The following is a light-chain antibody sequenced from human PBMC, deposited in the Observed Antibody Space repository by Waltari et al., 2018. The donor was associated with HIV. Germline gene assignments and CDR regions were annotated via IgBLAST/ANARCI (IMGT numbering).Light chain of an antibody. V-gene: IGKV1-39*01. J-gene: IGKJ1*01. Sequence: DIQMTQSPSSLSASVGDRVTITCRTSQTISNYLNWYQQKPGKAPKLLIYAASSLQSGVPSRFSGSGSATDFTLTISSLQPEDFATYYCQQSYSTPTFGQGTRVEIK. CDR2: AAS. CDR3: QQSYSTPT. CDR1: QTISNY.